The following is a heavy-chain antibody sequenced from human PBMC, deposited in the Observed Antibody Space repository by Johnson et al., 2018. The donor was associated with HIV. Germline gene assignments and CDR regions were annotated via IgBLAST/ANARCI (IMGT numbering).Heavy chain of an antibody. CDR2: ISYDGSNK. CDR1: GFTFSSYA. J-gene: IGHJ3*02. CDR3: AKDRSGWYEVGPYDAFDI. V-gene: IGHV3-30*04. Sequence: QVQLVESGGGVVQPGGSPRLSCAASGFTFSSYAMHWVRQAPGKGLEWVAVISYDGSNKYYADSVTGRFTISRDNSKNTLYLQMNSLRAEDTAVYYCAKDRSGWYEVGPYDAFDIWGQGTMVTVSS. D-gene: IGHD6-19*01.